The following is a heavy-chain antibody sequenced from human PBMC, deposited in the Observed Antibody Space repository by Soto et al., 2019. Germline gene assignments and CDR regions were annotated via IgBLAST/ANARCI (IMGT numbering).Heavy chain of an antibody. CDR2: ISYDGSNK. V-gene: IGHV3-30-3*01. D-gene: IGHD6-6*01. Sequence: GGSLRLSCAASGFTFSSYAMHWVRQAPGKGLEWVAVISYDGSNKYYAGSVKGRFTISRDNSKNTLYLQMNSLRAEDTAVYYCARAFSSSSWPDAFDIWGQGTMVTVSS. J-gene: IGHJ3*02. CDR1: GFTFSSYA. CDR3: ARAFSSSSWPDAFDI.